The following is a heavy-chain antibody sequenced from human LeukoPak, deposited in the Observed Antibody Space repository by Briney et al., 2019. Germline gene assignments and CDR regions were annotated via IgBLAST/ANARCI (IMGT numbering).Heavy chain of an antibody. D-gene: IGHD3-22*01. CDR1: GLTFCWNG. J-gene: IGHJ4*02. V-gene: IGHV3-30*02. CDR2: IQYDGSSK. Sequence: GGSLRLSCAASGLTFCWNGRHWVRQAPGKGLEWLAFIQYDGSSKYYADSVKGRFTISRDNAKNSLYLQMNSLRAEDTAVYCCARRSVAYSYDSSGYSPVYYFDYWGQGTLVTVSS. CDR3: ARRSVAYSYDSSGYSPVYYFDY.